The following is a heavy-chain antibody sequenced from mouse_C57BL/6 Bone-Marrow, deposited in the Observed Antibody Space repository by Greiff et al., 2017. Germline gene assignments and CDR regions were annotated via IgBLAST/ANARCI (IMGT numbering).Heavy chain of an antibody. Sequence: QVQLQQPGAELVKPGASVKLSCKASGYTFTSYWMHWVKQRPGQGLEWIGMIHPNSGSTNYNEKFKSKATLTVDKSSSTAYMQLSSLTSEDSAVXYGARNSSGYDYAMDYWGQGTSVTVSS. CDR2: IHPNSGST. D-gene: IGHD3-2*02. J-gene: IGHJ4*01. CDR3: ARNSSGYDYAMDY. V-gene: IGHV1-64*01. CDR1: GYTFTSYW.